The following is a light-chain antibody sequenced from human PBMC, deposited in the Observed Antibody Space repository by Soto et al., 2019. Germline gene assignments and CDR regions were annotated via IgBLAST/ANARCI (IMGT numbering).Light chain of an antibody. CDR3: SSYAGRYTYV. Sequence: QSALTQPRSVSGSPGQSVSIFCTGTSSDVGGYNYDSWYQQHPGKAPKVMIYDVTKRPPGVPDRFSGSKSGNTASLTISGLQSEDEADYYCSSYAGRYTYVFGTGTKLTVL. CDR2: DVT. CDR1: SSDVGGYNY. V-gene: IGLV2-11*01. J-gene: IGLJ1*01.